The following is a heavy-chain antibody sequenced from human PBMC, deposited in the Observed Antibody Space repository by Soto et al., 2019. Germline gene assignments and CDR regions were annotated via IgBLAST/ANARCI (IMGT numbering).Heavy chain of an antibody. J-gene: IGHJ4*02. Sequence: GGSLRLSCAASGFTFGDYGMSWVRQAPGKGLEWVSGINWNGGSTGYADSVKGRFTISRDNAKNSLYLQMNSLRAEDTALYYCARDSTPITGTTDWGQGTLVTVSS. CDR1: GFTFGDYG. CDR3: ARDSTPITGTTD. CDR2: INWNGGST. V-gene: IGHV3-20*04. D-gene: IGHD1-7*01.